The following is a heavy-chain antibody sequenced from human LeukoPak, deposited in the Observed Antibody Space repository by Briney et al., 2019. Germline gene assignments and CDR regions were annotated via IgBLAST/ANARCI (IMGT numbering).Heavy chain of an antibody. CDR2: IYSGGRI. Sequence: GGSLRLSCAASGFTVSSNYMSWVRQAPGKGLEWVSVIYSGGRIYYADSVKGRFTISRDNSKNTLYLQMNSLRAEDTAVYYCARGLYDIVEVPAAIAFDYWGQGTLVTVSS. CDR1: GFTVSSNY. D-gene: IGHD2-2*01. CDR3: ARGLYDIVEVPAAIAFDY. V-gene: IGHV3-66*02. J-gene: IGHJ4*02.